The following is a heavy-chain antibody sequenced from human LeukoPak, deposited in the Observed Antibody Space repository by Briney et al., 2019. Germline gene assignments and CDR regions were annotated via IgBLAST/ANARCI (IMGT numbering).Heavy chain of an antibody. CDR1: GGSISSYY. D-gene: IGHD3-22*01. V-gene: IGHV4-59*01. CDR3: ARDRYDSSILDY. J-gene: IGHJ4*02. CDR2: IYYSGST. Sequence: TSQTLSLTCAVSGGSISSYYWSWIRQPPGKGLEWIGYIYYSGSTNYNPSLKSRVTISVDTSKNQFSLKLSSVTAADTAVYYCARDRYDSSILDYWGQGTLVTVSS.